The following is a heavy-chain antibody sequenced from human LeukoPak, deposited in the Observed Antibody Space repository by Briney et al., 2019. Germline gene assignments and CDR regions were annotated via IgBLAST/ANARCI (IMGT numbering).Heavy chain of an antibody. Sequence: SETLSLTCTVSGGSISSYYWGWMRQPPGKGLEWIGSIYYSGSTYYNPSLKSRVTISVDTSKNQFSLKLSTVTAADTAVYYCARESGGSDPPWGQGTLVTVSS. CDR1: GGSISSYY. CDR2: IYYSGST. CDR3: ARESGGSDPP. J-gene: IGHJ5*02. D-gene: IGHD5-12*01. V-gene: IGHV4-39*07.